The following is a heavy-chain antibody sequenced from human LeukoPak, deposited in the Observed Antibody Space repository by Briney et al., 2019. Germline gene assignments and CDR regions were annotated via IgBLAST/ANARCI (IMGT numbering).Heavy chain of an antibody. Sequence: GGSLRLSCAVSGFTFSDYYMNWIRQAPGKGLEWVSYISSSSLTIYYADSVKGRFTISRDNAKDSLYLQMNSLRAEDTAVYYCARGGYYGSGSSVRYYGLGVWGQGTTVTVSS. D-gene: IGHD3-10*01. V-gene: IGHV3-11*01. CDR1: GFTFSDYY. CDR2: ISSSSLTI. CDR3: ARGGYYGSGSSVRYYGLGV. J-gene: IGHJ6*02.